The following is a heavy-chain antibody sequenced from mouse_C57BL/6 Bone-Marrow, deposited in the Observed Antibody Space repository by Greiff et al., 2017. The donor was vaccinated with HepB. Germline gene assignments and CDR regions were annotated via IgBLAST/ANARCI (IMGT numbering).Heavy chain of an antibody. CDR2: ISSGGSYT. CDR3: AREKLDY. Sequence: DVQLVESGGDLVKPGGSLKLSCAASGFTFSSYGMSWVRQTPDKRLEWVATISSGGSYTYYPDSVKGRFTISRDNAKNTLYLQMSSLKSEDTAMYYCAREKLDYWGQGTTLTVSS. V-gene: IGHV5-6*01. J-gene: IGHJ2*01. CDR1: GFTFSSYG.